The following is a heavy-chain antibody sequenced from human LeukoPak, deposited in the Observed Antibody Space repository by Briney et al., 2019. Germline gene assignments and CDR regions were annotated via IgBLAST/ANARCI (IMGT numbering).Heavy chain of an antibody. CDR3: IAVAGTYFDY. Sequence: GGSLRLSCAASGFTFSGSAMHWVRQASGKGLEWVGRIRSKANSYATAYAASVKGRFTISRDDSKNTAYLQMNSLKTEDTAVYYCIAVAGTYFDYWGQGTLVTVSS. J-gene: IGHJ4*02. CDR1: GFTFSGSA. V-gene: IGHV3-73*01. CDR2: IRSKANSYAT. D-gene: IGHD6-19*01.